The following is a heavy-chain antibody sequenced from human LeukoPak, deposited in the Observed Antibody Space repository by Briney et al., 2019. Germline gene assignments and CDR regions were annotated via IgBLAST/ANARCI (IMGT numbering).Heavy chain of an antibody. Sequence: ASVKVSCKASGGTFSSYAISWVRQAPGQGLEWMGRIIPILGIANYAQKFQGRVTITADKSTSTAYMELSSLRSEDTAVYYCASIAAAGSPEFDPWGQGTLVTVSS. CDR1: GGTFSSYA. CDR2: IIPILGIA. V-gene: IGHV1-69*04. J-gene: IGHJ5*02. CDR3: ASIAAAGSPEFDP. D-gene: IGHD6-13*01.